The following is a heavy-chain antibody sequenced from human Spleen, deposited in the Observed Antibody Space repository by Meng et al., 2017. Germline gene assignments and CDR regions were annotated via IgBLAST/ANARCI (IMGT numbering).Heavy chain of an antibody. CDR2: IYYSGST. CDR1: GGSISRYY. J-gene: IGHJ6*02. Sequence: SETLSLTCTVSGGSISRYYWSWIRQPPGKGLEWIGYIYYSGSTNYTPSLKSRVTISVDTSQNQFSLKLSSVTAADTAVYYCARAPEGVWFGEFRYYYYGMDVWGQGTTVTVSS. D-gene: IGHD3-10*01. CDR3: ARAPEGVWFGEFRYYYYGMDV. V-gene: IGHV4-59*01.